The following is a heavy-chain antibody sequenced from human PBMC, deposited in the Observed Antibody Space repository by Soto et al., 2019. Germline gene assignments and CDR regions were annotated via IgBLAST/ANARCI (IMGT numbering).Heavy chain of an antibody. CDR2: ISGSGGST. D-gene: IGHD3-22*01. CDR1: GLTFSSYA. V-gene: IGHV3-23*01. CDR3: ANSPTYTKLTMIGLVIP. J-gene: IGHJ5*02. Sequence: LRLSCAASGLTFSSYAMSCVRQAAGKGLAWVSAISGSGGSTYYADSVKGRLTISRDHSKYTLYLQMNRLRVEDTAVCYCANSPTYTKLTMIGLVIPWGQGTLVTVSS.